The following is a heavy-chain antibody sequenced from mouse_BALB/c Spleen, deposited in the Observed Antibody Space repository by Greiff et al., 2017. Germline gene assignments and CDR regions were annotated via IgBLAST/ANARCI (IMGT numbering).Heavy chain of an antibody. D-gene: IGHD2-2*01. J-gene: IGHJ4*01. CDR1: GFTFSDYY. CDR3: ARNGYDGPYAMDY. V-gene: IGHV5-4*02. CDR2: ISDGGSYT. Sequence: DVKLVESGGGLVKPGGSLKLSCAASGFTFSDYYMYWVRQTPEKRLEWVATISDGGSYTYYPDSVKGRFTISRDNAKNNLYLQMSSLKSEDTAMYYCARNGYDGPYAMDYWGQGTSVTVSS.